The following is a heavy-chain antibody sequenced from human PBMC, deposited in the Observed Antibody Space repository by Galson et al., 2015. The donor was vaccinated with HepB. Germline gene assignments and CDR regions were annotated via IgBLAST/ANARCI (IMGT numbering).Heavy chain of an antibody. CDR2: INHSGST. J-gene: IGHJ5*02. V-gene: IGHV4-34*01. D-gene: IGHD3-3*01. Sequence: LSLTCAVYGGSFSGYYWSWIRQPPGKGLEWIGEINHSGSTNYNPSLKSRVTISVDTSKNQFSLKLSSVTAADTAVYYCARGAGYYDFWSGYGRRFDPWGQGTLVTVSS. CDR1: GGSFSGYY. CDR3: ARGAGYYDFWSGYGRRFDP.